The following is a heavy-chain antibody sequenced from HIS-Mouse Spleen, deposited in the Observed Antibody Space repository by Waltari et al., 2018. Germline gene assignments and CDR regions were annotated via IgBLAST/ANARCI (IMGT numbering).Heavy chain of an antibody. CDR3: AREIPYSSSWYDWYFDL. V-gene: IGHV4-39*07. CDR1: GGYISRSSYS. CDR2: IYYRWST. Sequence: QLQLQESGPGRVKPSETLSLTCTVSGGYISRSSYSWGWIRQPPGKGLEWIGSIYYRWSTYYNPSLKSRVTISVDTSKNQFSLKLSSVTAADTAVYYCAREIPYSSSWYDWYFDLWGRGTLVTVSS. D-gene: IGHD6-13*01. J-gene: IGHJ2*01.